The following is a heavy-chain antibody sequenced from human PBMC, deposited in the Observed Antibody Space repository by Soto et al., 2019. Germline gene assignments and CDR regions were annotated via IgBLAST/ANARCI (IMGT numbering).Heavy chain of an antibody. Sequence: QVQLVEYGGGVDQPGRSLRLSCAASGFTFSSYGMHWVRQAPGKGLEWVAVISYDGSNKYYADSVKGRFTISRDNSKNTLYLQMNSLRAEDTAVYYCAKERRVTLYCYFDLWGRGTLDTVSS. CDR2: ISYDGSNK. CDR3: AKERRVTLYCYFDL. J-gene: IGHJ2*01. CDR1: GFTFSSYG. D-gene: IGHD4-4*01. V-gene: IGHV3-30*18.